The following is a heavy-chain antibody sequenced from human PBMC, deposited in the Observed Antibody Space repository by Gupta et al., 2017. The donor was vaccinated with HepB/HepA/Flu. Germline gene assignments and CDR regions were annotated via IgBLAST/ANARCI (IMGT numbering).Heavy chain of an antibody. V-gene: IGHV3-21*01. CDR2: ISSSSSYI. D-gene: IGHD6-13*01. CDR1: GFTFSSYS. Sequence: EVQLVESGGGLVKPGGSLRLSCAASGFTFSSYSMNWVRQAPGKGLEWVSSISSSSSYIYYADSVKGRFTISRDNAKNSLYLQMNSLRAEDTAVYYCARVSAAGFLFDYWGQGTLVTVSS. J-gene: IGHJ4*02. CDR3: ARVSAAGFLFDY.